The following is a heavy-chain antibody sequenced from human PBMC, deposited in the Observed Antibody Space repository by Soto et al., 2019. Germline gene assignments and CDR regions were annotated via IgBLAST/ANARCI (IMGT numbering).Heavy chain of an antibody. CDR3: ASLTTVTTYNWFDP. CDR1: GGSISSSNW. J-gene: IGHJ5*02. Sequence: QVQLQESGPGLVKPSGTLSLTCDVSGGSISSSNWWSWVRQPPGKGLEWIGEIYHSGSTNYNPSHKSRVTISVDKSKNQFSLKLRSVTAADTAVYYCASLTTVTTYNWFDPWGQGTLVTVSS. D-gene: IGHD4-17*01. CDR2: IYHSGST. V-gene: IGHV4-4*02.